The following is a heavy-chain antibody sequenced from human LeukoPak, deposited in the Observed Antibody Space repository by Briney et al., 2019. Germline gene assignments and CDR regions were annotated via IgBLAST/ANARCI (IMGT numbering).Heavy chain of an antibody. Sequence: PGGSLTLSCAASGFTFNNYWTHWARHVPGKGLVWVSRINADQNDTTYADSVKGRFSISRDNAKNTLYLQMQSLRAEDTAVYYCARGIVSIGDRALDMWGQGTMVTVSS. CDR1: GFTFNNYW. J-gene: IGHJ3*02. D-gene: IGHD3-16*01. CDR2: INADQNDT. CDR3: ARGIVSIGDRALDM. V-gene: IGHV3-74*03.